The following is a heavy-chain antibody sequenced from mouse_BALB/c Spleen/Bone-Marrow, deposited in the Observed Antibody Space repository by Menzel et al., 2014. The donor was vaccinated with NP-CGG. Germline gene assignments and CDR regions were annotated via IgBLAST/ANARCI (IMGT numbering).Heavy chain of an antibody. CDR2: IWAGGST. V-gene: IGHV2-9*02. CDR3: AREGRGYYGSSGAAMDY. CDR1: GFSLTSYG. D-gene: IGHD1-1*01. J-gene: IGHJ4*01. Sequence: VKPMESGPGLVAPSQSLSITCTVSGFSLTSYGVHWVRQPPGKGLEWLGVIWAGGSTSYNSALMSRLSINQDNSKSQVFLKLNSLQTDDTATYYCAREGRGYYGSSGAAMDYWGQGTSVTVSS.